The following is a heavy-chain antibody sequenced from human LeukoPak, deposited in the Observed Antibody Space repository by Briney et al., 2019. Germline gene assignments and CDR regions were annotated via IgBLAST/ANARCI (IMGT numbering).Heavy chain of an antibody. Sequence: SEILSLTCTVSGGSINNYYWSWIRQPAGKGLEWIWRIYTRGSTNYNPSLKSRVTMSVDTSKNQFSLKLSSVTAADTAVYYCARGRYCSADICSGGDAFDIWGQGTMVSVSS. CDR3: ARGRYCSADICSGGDAFDI. CDR2: IYTRGST. V-gene: IGHV4-4*07. J-gene: IGHJ3*02. CDR1: GGSINNYY. D-gene: IGHD2-15*01.